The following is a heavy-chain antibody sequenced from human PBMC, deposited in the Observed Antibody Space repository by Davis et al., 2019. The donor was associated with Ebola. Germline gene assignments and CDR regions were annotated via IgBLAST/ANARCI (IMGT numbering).Heavy chain of an antibody. CDR1: GFTFNIFD. CDR2: VRSHGSDD. D-gene: IGHD4-11*01. CDR3: ARDSDDYSFDY. J-gene: IGHJ4*02. V-gene: IGHV3-30*02. Sequence: GGSLRLSCAASGFTFNIFDMHWVRQAPGRGLEWVAFVRSHGSDDHYADSVKGRFTISGDNSKNTLYLQMNSLRPEDTAVYYCARDSDDYSFDYWGQGTLVTVSS.